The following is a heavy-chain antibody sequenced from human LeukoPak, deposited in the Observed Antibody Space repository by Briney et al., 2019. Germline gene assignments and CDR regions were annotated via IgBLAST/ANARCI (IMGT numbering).Heavy chain of an antibody. Sequence: SETLSLTCTVSGASISSTTYYWGWIRQPPRKGLEWIASIYYSGSTYYNPSLKSRVTISVDTSKNQFSLKLSSVTAADTAVYYCARRGAKVYYYGSHFDPWGQGTLVTVSS. D-gene: IGHD3-10*01. CDR1: GASISSTTYY. J-gene: IGHJ5*02. V-gene: IGHV4-39*01. CDR3: ARRGAKVYYYGSHFDP. CDR2: IYYSGST.